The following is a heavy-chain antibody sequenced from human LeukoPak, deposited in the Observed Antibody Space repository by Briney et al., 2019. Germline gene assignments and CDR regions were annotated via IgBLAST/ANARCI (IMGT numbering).Heavy chain of an antibody. V-gene: IGHV3-21*01. J-gene: IGHJ4*02. Sequence: PGGSLRLSCAASGFSFSTYSMNWVRQAPGKGLEWVSSISSSSSYIYYADSVKGRFTISRDNAKNSLYLQMNSLRAEDTAVYYCARGLGYSSGWYYFDYWGQGTLVTVSS. CDR1: GFSFSTYS. D-gene: IGHD6-19*01. CDR2: ISSSSSYI. CDR3: ARGLGYSSGWYYFDY.